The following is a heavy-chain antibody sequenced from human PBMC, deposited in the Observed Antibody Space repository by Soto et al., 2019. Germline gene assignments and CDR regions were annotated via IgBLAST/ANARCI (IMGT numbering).Heavy chain of an antibody. V-gene: IGHV3-23*01. Sequence: EVQLLESGGGLVQPGGSLRLSCAASGFTFSSYAMSWVRQAPGKGLEWVSAISGSGGSTYYADSVKGRFTISRDNSKNTLYLQMNSLRAVDTAVYYSAKVGSGSLCPHFDYCGQGTLVTVSS. D-gene: IGHD1-26*01. CDR1: GFTFSSYA. CDR2: ISGSGGST. CDR3: AKVGSGSLCPHFDY. J-gene: IGHJ4*02.